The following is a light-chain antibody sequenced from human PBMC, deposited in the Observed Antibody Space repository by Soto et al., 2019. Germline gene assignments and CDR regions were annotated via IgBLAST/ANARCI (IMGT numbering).Light chain of an antibody. CDR2: EVS. CDR3: SSYTSSSTLEV. V-gene: IGLV2-14*01. CDR1: SSDVGGYNY. Sequence: ALTQPASVSGSPGQSITISCTGTSSDVGGYNYVSWYQQHPGKAPKLMIYEVSNRPSGVSNRFSGSKSGNTASLTISGLQAEDEADYYCSSYTSSSTLEVFGGGTKLTVL. J-gene: IGLJ3*02.